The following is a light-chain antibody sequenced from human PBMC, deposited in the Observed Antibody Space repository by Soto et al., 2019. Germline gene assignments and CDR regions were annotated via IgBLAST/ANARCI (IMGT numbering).Light chain of an antibody. CDR3: QQSYSTPFT. CDR2: AAS. CDR1: QSISNY. V-gene: IGKV1-39*01. J-gene: IGKJ3*01. Sequence: DIQMTQSPSSLSASVGDRVTITCRPSQSISNYLNWYQQQPGKAPKLLIYAASNLQSGVPSRFSGSGSGTDFPLTISSLQPEDFAAYYCQQSYSTPFTFGPRTKVDIK.